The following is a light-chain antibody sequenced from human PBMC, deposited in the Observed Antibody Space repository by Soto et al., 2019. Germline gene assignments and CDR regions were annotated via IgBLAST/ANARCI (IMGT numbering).Light chain of an antibody. V-gene: IGKV3D-20*02. J-gene: IGKJ5*01. CDR1: QSVSSSY. CDR2: GAS. Sequence: EIVLTQSPGTLSLSPGERATLSCRASQSVSSSYLAWYQQKPGQAPILLIFGASTRATGIPARFSGSGSGTEFTLTISSREPEDVAVYNCQYRSNWSPGTFGQGTRLEIK. CDR3: QYRSNWSPGT.